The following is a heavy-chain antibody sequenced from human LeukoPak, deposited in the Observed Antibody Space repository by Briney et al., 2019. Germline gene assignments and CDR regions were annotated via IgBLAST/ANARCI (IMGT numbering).Heavy chain of an antibody. V-gene: IGHV3-7*03. CDR1: GFTFSSYR. CDR2: IKQDGSEK. CDR3: ARDPRAASNFDY. D-gene: IGHD6-13*01. J-gene: IGHJ4*02. Sequence: GGSLRLSCAASGFTFSSYRMSWVRQAPGKGLEWVANIKQDGSEKYYVDSVKGRFTISRDNAKNSLYLQMNSLRAEDTAVYYCARDPRAASNFDYWGQGTLVTVSS.